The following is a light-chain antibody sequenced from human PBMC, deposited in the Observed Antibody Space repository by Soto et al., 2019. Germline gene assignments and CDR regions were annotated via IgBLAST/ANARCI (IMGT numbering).Light chain of an antibody. V-gene: IGLV4-60*02. Sequence: QPVLTQSSSASASRGSSVKLTCTLSSGHSNNIIAWHQQQAGKVPRFLMKLEGSGNYNKGSGVPDRFSGSSSGADRYLTISNLQFEDEADYYCETWDYNTRVFGGGTKLTVL. CDR2: LEGSGNY. CDR3: ETWDYNTRV. CDR1: SGHSNNI. J-gene: IGLJ3*02.